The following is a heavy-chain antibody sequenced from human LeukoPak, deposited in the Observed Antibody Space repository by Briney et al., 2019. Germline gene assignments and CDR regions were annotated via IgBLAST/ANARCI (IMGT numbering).Heavy chain of an antibody. CDR1: GFTFNSYG. J-gene: IGHJ4*02. CDR3: ARARTTRGFDY. CDR2: IWYDGSNK. V-gene: IGHV3-33*01. Sequence: GRSLRLSCAASGFTFNSYGIHWVRQAPGKGLEWVAFIWYDGSNKYYADSVKGRFTISRDNPKNKLYLQMNSLRAEDTAVYYCARARTTRGFDYWGQGPLVTVSS. D-gene: IGHD4-17*01.